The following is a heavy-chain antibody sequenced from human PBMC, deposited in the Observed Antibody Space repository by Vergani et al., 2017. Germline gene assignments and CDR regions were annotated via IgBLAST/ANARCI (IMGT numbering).Heavy chain of an antibody. CDR1: GFTFSSYA. J-gene: IGHJ4*02. Sequence: EVQLLESGGGLVQPGGSLRLSCAASGFTFSSYAMSWVRQAPGKGLEWVSGISGSGGSTYYADAVKGRFTISRDNSKNTLYLQMNNLRAEDTAVYYCAKMAIVVVTAIDYWGQGTLVTVSS. D-gene: IGHD2-21*02. CDR2: ISGSGGST. V-gene: IGHV3-23*01. CDR3: AKMAIVVVTAIDY.